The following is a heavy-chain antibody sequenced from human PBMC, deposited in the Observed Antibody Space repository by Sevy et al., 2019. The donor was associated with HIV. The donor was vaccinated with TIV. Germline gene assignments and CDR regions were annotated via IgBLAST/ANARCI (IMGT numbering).Heavy chain of an antibody. CDR3: ARGVGATFDY. Sequence: GGSLRLSCAASGFTFSSYSMNWVRQAPGKGLEWVSYISSSSTIYYADSVKGRFTISRDNAKNSLYLQMNSLRDEDTAVYYCARGVGATFDYWGQGTLVTVSS. V-gene: IGHV3-48*02. CDR1: GFTFSSYS. D-gene: IGHD1-26*01. CDR2: ISSSSTI. J-gene: IGHJ4*02.